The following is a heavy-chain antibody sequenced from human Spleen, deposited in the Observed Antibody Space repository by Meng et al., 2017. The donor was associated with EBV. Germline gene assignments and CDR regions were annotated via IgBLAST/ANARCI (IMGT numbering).Heavy chain of an antibody. D-gene: IGHD1-14*01. CDR3: SRDLAGSRDS. CDR2: TNENGAIT. Sequence: VQLVESGGGVVQPGRSLRLSCAASGFTFSSYWMHWVRQAPGKGLEWVSRTNENGAITTYADSVKGRFTISRDNAKSTLYLQMNSLRAEDTAVYYCSRDLAGSRDSWGQGTLVTVAS. V-gene: IGHV3-74*03. J-gene: IGHJ4*02. CDR1: GFTFSSYW.